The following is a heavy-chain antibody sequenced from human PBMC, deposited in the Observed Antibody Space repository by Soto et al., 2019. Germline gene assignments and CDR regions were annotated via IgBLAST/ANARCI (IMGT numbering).Heavy chain of an antibody. Sequence: GASVKVSCKASGGTFSSYAISWVRQAPGQGLEWMGGIIPIFGTANYAQKFQGRVTITADESTSTAYMELSSLRSEDTAVYYCAMTPYDSSGYPDTYFDYWGQGTLVTVSS. J-gene: IGHJ4*02. CDR2: IIPIFGTA. CDR1: GGTFSSYA. V-gene: IGHV1-69*13. D-gene: IGHD3-22*01. CDR3: AMTPYDSSGYPDTYFDY.